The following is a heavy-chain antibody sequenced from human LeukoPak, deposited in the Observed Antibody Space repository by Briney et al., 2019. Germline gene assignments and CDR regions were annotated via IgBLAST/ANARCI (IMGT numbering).Heavy chain of an antibody. CDR3: AKAMDAIVVVTVIQT. D-gene: IGHD2-21*02. J-gene: IGHJ5*02. Sequence: PGGSLRLSCAASGFTFSSYRMIWVRQAPGKGLVWVSRINTDGSSTSYADSVKGRFTISRDNSKNTLSLQMNSLRGEDTAVYYCAKAMDAIVVVTVIQTWGQGTLVTVSS. V-gene: IGHV3-74*01. CDR2: INTDGSST. CDR1: GFTFSSYR.